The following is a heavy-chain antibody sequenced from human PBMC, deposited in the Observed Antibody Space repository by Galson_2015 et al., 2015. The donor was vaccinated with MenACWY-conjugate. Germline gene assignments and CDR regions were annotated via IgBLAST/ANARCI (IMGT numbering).Heavy chain of an antibody. D-gene: IGHD3-3*01. Sequence: QSGAEVKKPGESLKISCKGSGYSFSSYWIGWVRQIPGKGLEWMGIIHPGDSDTRYSPSFEGRVTILVDTSSNTAYLQWSSLKASDTAMYFCAKRGSLRFFKRDYFYKDVWGKGTTVTVSS. CDR2: IHPGDSDT. V-gene: IGHV5-51*03. CDR1: GYSFSSYW. CDR3: AKRGSLRFFKRDYFYKDV. J-gene: IGHJ6*03.